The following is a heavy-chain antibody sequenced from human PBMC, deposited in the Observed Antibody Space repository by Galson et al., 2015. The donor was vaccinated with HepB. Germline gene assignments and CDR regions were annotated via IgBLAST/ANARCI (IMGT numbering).Heavy chain of an antibody. CDR1: GFTFSSYA. CDR3: ARQPLRHFDWFPLDY. J-gene: IGHJ4*02. CDR2: ISGSGGST. D-gene: IGHD3-9*01. Sequence: SLRLSCAASGFTFSSYAMSWVRQAPGKGLEWVSAISGSGGSTYYADSVKGRFTISRDNSKNTLYLQMNSLRAEDTAVYYCARQPLRHFDWFPLDYWGQGTLATVSS. V-gene: IGHV3-23*01.